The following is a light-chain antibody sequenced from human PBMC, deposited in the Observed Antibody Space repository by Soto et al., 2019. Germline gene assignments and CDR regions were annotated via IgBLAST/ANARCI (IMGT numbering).Light chain of an antibody. J-gene: IGKJ4*01. CDR1: QSLLHSTGYDF. CDR3: MQSLQMPLT. CDR2: LGS. V-gene: IGKV2-28*01. Sequence: DIVMTQSPLSLPVTPGEPDSISCRSSQSLLHSTGYDFLDWYVQKPGQSPQLLLYLGSTRASGVPDRFSGTGSGTDFTLKISRVEAEDVGVYYCMQSLQMPLTFGGGTKVEIK.